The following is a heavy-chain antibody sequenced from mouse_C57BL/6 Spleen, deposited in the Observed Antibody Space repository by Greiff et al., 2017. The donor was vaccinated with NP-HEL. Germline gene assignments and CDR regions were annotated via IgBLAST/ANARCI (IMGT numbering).Heavy chain of an antibody. CDR3: TRGLPWYFDV. CDR1: GFNIKDDY. CDR2: IDPENGDT. V-gene: IGHV14-4*01. J-gene: IGHJ1*03. Sequence: VQLKQSGAELVRPGASVKLSCTASGFNIKDDYMHWVKQRPEQGLEWIGWIDPENGDTEYASKFQGKATITADTSSNTAYLQLSSLTSEDTAVYYCTRGLPWYFDVWGTGTTVTVSS. D-gene: IGHD5-5*01.